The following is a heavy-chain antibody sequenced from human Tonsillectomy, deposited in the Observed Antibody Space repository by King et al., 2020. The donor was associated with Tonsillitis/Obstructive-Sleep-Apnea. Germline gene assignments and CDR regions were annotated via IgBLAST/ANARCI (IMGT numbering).Heavy chain of an antibody. V-gene: IGHV1-24*01. D-gene: IGHD1-26*01. CDR2: FDPEDGET. Sequence: QLVQSGAEVKKPGASVKVSCKVSGYTLTELSMHWVRQAPGKGLEWMGGFDPEDGETIYAQKFQGRVTMTEDTSTDAAYMELISLRSEYTAVYYCATDTSGGYSYYFDYWGQGTLGTVSS. CDR1: GYTLTELS. J-gene: IGHJ4*02. CDR3: ATDTSGGYSYYFDY.